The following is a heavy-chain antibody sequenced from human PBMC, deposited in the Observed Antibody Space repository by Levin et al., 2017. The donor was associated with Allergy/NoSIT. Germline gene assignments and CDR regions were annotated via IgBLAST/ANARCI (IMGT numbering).Heavy chain of an antibody. J-gene: IGHJ6*02. CDR1: GGTFSSYA. CDR3: ARVIVVVPAAPEVGVSPGPYYYYYYGMDV. V-gene: IGHV1-69*13. D-gene: IGHD2-2*01. Sequence: VASVKVSCKASGGTFSSYAISWVRQAPGQGLEWMGGIIPIFGTANYAQKFQGRVTITADESTSTAYMELSSLRSEDTAVYYCARVIVVVPAAPEVGVSPGPYYYYYYGMDVWGQGTTVTVSS. CDR2: IIPIFGTA.